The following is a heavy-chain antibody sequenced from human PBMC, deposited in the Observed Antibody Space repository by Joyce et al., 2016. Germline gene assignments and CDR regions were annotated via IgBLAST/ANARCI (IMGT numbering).Heavy chain of an antibody. V-gene: IGHV3-48*02. Sequence: EVQLVESGGGLVQLGGGPCAASGFSFNTYSINWVRQTPGKGLEWRSDISASSGTRYYADSVKGRFTISRDNAKNSVYLQMNSLREEDTAVYDCARVGRTGYTCDYWGQGTLVTVSS. CDR2: ISASSGTR. D-gene: IGHD5-24*01. CDR1: GFSFNTYS. J-gene: IGHJ4*02. CDR3: ARVGRTGYTCDY.